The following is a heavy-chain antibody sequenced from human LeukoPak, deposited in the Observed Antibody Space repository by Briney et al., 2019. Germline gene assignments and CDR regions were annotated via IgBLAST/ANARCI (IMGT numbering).Heavy chain of an antibody. CDR2: IKQDGSEK. V-gene: IGHV3-7*01. J-gene: IGHJ4*02. Sequence: GGSLRLSCAASGFTFSSYWMSWVRQAPGKGLEWVANIKQDGSEKYYVDSVKGRFTISRDNAKNSLYLQMNSLRAEDTAVYYCARGALGRYDFWSGYRLDYWGQGTLVTVSS. D-gene: IGHD3-3*01. CDR3: ARGALGRYDFWSGYRLDY. CDR1: GFTFSSYW.